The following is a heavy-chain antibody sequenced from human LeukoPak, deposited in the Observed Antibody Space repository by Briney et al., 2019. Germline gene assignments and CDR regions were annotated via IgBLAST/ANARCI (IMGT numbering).Heavy chain of an antibody. CDR3: AKGSSGYFVDL. V-gene: IGHV3-23*01. CDR1: GFIFNNYG. CDR2: INNDGGGT. J-gene: IGHJ5*02. D-gene: IGHD3-22*01. Sequence: GGSLRLSCAASGFIFNNYGLIWIRQAPGKGLEWVAAINNDGGGTNYADFVNGQFTISRDNPKNTLLLQTNSLRGEDTALYYCAKGSSGYFVDLWGQGTLVTVSS.